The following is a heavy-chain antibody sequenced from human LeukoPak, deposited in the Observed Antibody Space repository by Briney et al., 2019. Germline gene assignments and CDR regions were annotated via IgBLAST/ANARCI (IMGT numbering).Heavy chain of an antibody. CDR3: AELGITMIGGV. CDR1: GFTFSTYS. J-gene: IGHJ6*04. V-gene: IGHV3-21*01. Sequence: GGSLRLSCAASGFTFSTYSMNWVRQAPGKGLEWVSFISSSSSYIYYADSVKGRFTISRDNAKNSLYLQMNSLRAEDTAVYYCAELGITMIGGVWGKGTTVTISS. D-gene: IGHD3-10*02. CDR2: ISSSSSYI.